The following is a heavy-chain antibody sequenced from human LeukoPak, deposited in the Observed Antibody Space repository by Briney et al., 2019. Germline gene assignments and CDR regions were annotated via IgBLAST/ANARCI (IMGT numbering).Heavy chain of an antibody. CDR2: IYPGDSDT. CDR3: ARSPPPYYDILTGHTYYYGMDV. V-gene: IGHV5-51*01. Sequence: GESLKISCQGSGYSFTSYWIGWVRQMPGKGLEWMGIIYPGDSDTRYSPSFQGQVTISADKSISTAYLQLSSLKASDTAMYYCARSPPPYYDILTGHTYYYGMDVWGQGTTVTVSS. J-gene: IGHJ6*02. CDR1: GYSFTSYW. D-gene: IGHD3-9*01.